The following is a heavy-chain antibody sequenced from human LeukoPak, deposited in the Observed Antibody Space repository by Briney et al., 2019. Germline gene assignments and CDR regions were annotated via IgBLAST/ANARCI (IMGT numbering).Heavy chain of an antibody. Sequence: PSETLSLTCTVSGGSISSGSYYWSWVRQPAGTGLEWIGRIYTSGSTNYNPSLKSRVTISVDTSTNQFSLKLSSVTAADTAVYYCAREPDYDFWSGYTNWFDPWGQGTLVTVSS. CDR1: GGSISSGSYY. V-gene: IGHV4-61*02. CDR3: AREPDYDFWSGYTNWFDP. CDR2: IYTSGST. D-gene: IGHD3-3*01. J-gene: IGHJ5*02.